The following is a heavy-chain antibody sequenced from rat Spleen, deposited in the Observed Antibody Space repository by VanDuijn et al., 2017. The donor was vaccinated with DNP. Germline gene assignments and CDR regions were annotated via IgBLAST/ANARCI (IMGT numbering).Heavy chain of an antibody. D-gene: IGHD1-1*01. CDR2: ITSSGGST. J-gene: IGHJ3*01. CDR3: ARPHYYSSGGFAY. Sequence: EVHLVESGGDLVQPGRSLKLSCVVSEFTFNDYYMAWVRPTPQKGLEWVASITSSGGSTYYADSVKGRFTISRDDAKSTLYLQINSLTSEDMATYYCARPHYYSSGGFAYWGQGTLVTVSS. CDR1: EFTFNDYY. V-gene: IGHV5-22*01.